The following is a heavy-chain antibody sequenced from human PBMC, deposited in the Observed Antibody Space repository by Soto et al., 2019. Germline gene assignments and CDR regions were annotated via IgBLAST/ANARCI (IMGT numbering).Heavy chain of an antibody. Sequence: SQTLSLTCAISGDSVSSNSAAWNWIRQSPSRGLEWLGRTYYRSKWYNDYAVSVKSRITINPDTSKNQFSLQLNSVTPEDTAVYYCAREVIGSSSCHYRVDYHGMDVWAQGTTFTVSS. D-gene: IGHD4-4*01. CDR1: GDSVSSNSAA. CDR2: TYYRSKWYN. CDR3: AREVIGSSSCHYRVDYHGMDV. J-gene: IGHJ6*02. V-gene: IGHV6-1*01.